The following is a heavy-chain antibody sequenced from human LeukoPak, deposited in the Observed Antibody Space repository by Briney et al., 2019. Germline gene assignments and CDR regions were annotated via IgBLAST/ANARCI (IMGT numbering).Heavy chain of an antibody. D-gene: IGHD5-12*01. CDR1: GFTFSSYA. J-gene: IGHJ4*02. V-gene: IGHV4-38-2*01. CDR2: MYSSGST. CDR3: ARSGSGYLRYYFDY. Sequence: GSLRLSCAASGFTFSSYAMSWVRQPPGKGLEWIGSMYSSGSTYYNPSLKSRVTISVDTSKNQFSLKLSSVTAADTAVYYCARSGSGYLRYYFDYWGQGTLVTVSS.